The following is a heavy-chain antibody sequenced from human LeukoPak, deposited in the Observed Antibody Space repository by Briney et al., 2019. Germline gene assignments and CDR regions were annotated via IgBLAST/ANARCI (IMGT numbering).Heavy chain of an antibody. J-gene: IGHJ4*02. D-gene: IGHD3-9*01. CDR2: IYYSGTT. CDR3: ARRGDILTDYAFDY. CDR1: GVSINSNSHH. Sequence: KPSETLSLTCSVSGVSINSNSHHWDWIRQAPGKGLEWIGNIYYSGTTSYNPSLKSRVTISVDTSKNQFSLRLSSVTAADTAVYYCARRGDILTDYAFDYWGQGTLVTVSS. V-gene: IGHV4-39*01.